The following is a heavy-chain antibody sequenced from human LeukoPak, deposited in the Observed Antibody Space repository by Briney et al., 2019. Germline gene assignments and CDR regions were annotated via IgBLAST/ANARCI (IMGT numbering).Heavy chain of an antibody. CDR1: GYTFTTYD. Sequence: GASVKVSCKASGYTFTTYDINWVRQATGQGLEWMGWMNPNSGNTGYAQKFQGRVTMTRNTSISTAYMELSRLRSDDTAVYYCARVPYTLGVPYYFDYWGQGTLVTVSS. J-gene: IGHJ4*02. CDR3: ARVPYTLGVPYYFDY. V-gene: IGHV1-8*01. CDR2: MNPNSGNT.